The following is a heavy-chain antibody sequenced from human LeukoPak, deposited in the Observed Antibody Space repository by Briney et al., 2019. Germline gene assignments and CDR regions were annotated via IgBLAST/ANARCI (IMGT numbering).Heavy chain of an antibody. CDR3: ASTRRGYSYGSRLYYFDY. J-gene: IGHJ4*02. V-gene: IGHV1-8*03. Sequence: ASVKVSCKASGYTFTTFDINWVRQAAGQGLEWMGWMNPITGDTGYAQQFEDRVTITRDTSISTAYMELSSLTSEDTAMYYCASTRRGYSYGSRLYYFDYWGQGTLVTVSS. CDR1: GYTFTTFD. CDR2: MNPITGDT. D-gene: IGHD5-18*01.